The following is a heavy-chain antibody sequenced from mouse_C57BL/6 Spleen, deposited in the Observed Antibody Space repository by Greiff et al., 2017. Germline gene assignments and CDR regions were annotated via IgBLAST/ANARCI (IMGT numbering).Heavy chain of an antibody. CDR3: ARGVYYGYDGTWFAY. V-gene: IGHV7-3*01. D-gene: IGHD2-2*01. J-gene: IGHJ3*01. Sequence: EVHLVESGGGLVQPGGSLSLSCAASGFTFTDYYMSWVRQPPGKALEWLGFIRNKANGYTTEYSASVKGRFTISRDNSQSILYLQMNARRAEDSATYYCARGVYYGYDGTWFAYWGQGTLVTVSA. CDR1: GFTFTDYY. CDR2: IRNKANGYTT.